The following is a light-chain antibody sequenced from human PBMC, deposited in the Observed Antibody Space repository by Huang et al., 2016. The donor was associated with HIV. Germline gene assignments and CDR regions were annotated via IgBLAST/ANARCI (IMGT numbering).Light chain of an antibody. Sequence: DIVMTQSPDSLAVSLGERAAINCKSSQSLVYRSNNKNYLAWYQQKPGQPPQLLIYWASTQESEVPNRFSGGGVGTDVTLAISSLQAADVAVYYCQQYYNTPFTFGPGTKVDIK. V-gene: IGKV4-1*01. CDR2: WAS. J-gene: IGKJ3*01. CDR1: QSLVYRSNNKNY. CDR3: QQYYNTPFT.